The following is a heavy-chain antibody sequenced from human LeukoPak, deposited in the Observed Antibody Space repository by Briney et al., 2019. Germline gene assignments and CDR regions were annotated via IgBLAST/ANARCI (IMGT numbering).Heavy chain of an antibody. V-gene: IGHV1-2*02. CDR1: GYTFTGYY. Sequence: ASVKVSCKASGYTFTGYYMHWVRQAPGQGLEWMGWINPNSGGTNYAQKFQGRVTMTRDTSISTAYMELSRLRSDDTAVYYCARALREGSSSWFHEYYYYYGMDVWGQGTTVTVS. CDR3: ARALREGSSSWFHEYYYYYGMDV. J-gene: IGHJ6*02. CDR2: INPNSGGT. D-gene: IGHD6-13*01.